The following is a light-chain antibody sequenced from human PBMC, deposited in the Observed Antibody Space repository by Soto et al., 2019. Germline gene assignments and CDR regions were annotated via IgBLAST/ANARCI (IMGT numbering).Light chain of an antibody. Sequence: DIQMTQSPSTLSASVGDRVTITCRASQNINILLAWYQHNPGKAPKFLISRASSLESGVPSRFSGSGSGTEFTLTISNMQPDDFATYYCQQHNSYSWTFCQGTKVELQ. CDR1: QNINIL. V-gene: IGKV1-5*03. CDR2: RAS. J-gene: IGKJ1*01. CDR3: QQHNSYSWT.